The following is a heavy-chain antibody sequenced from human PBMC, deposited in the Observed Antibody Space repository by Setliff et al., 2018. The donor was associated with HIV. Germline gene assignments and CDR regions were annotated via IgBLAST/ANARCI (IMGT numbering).Heavy chain of an antibody. CDR1: GGSFSGYY. D-gene: IGHD2-2*01. Sequence: PSETLSLTCAVYGGSFSGYYWSWIRQPPGKGLECIGEINHSGSTTYNPTLQSRVAISVDTSRRQFTLKLGSVTAADTAVYYCARGQHVFPAPHYMDVWDKGTTVTVSS. CDR2: INHSGST. V-gene: IGHV4-34*01. CDR3: ARGQHVFPAPHYMDV. J-gene: IGHJ6*03.